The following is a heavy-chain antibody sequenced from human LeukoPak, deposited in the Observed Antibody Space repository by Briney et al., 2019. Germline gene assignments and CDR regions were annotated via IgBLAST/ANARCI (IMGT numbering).Heavy chain of an antibody. CDR1: GGSISSGGYY. CDR3: ARDRGPDYGDYADYYYYGMDV. CDR2: IYYGGST. J-gene: IGHJ6*02. Sequence: PSQTLSLTCTVSGGSISSGGYYWSWIRQHPGKGLEWIGYIYYGGSTYYNPSLKSRVTISVDTSKNQFSLKLSSVTAADTAVYYCARDRGPDYGDYADYYYYGMDVWGQGTTVTVSS. D-gene: IGHD4-17*01. V-gene: IGHV4-31*03.